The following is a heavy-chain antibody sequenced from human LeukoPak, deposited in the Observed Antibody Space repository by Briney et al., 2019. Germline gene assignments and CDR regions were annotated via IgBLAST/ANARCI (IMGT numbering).Heavy chain of an antibody. CDR2: ISGDGANE. J-gene: IGHJ4*02. D-gene: IGHD1-1*01. Sequence: GGSLRLSCATSGFTFDEHAMHWVRQVPGRGLEWVSLISGDGANEYYADSVKGRFTISRDNSRNSLFLQMNSLRTEDTALYFCVKRSGAPNNFDYWGQGVLVTVSS. CDR1: GFTFDEHA. V-gene: IGHV3-43*02. CDR3: VKRSGAPNNFDY.